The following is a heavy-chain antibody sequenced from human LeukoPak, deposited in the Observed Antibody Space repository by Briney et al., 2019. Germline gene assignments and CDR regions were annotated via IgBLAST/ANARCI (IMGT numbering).Heavy chain of an antibody. J-gene: IGHJ4*02. CDR1: GFTFSSYW. D-gene: IGHD2-15*01. CDR2: INSDGSST. CDR3: TRGYCSGGSCPPKPFDY. V-gene: IGHV3-74*01. Sequence: GGSLGLSCAASGFTFSSYWMHWVRQAPGKGLVWVSRINSDGSSTTYADSVKGRFTISRDNAKNTLYLQMNSLRAEDTAVYYCTRGYCSGGSCPPKPFDYWGQGTLVPVSS.